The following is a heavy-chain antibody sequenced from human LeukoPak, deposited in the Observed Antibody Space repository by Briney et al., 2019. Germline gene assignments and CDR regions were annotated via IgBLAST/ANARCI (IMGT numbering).Heavy chain of an antibody. CDR3: ARTGSITMLVVAIDGEDAFDM. CDR2: INNDGTTT. CDR1: GFTFDSYW. J-gene: IGHJ3*02. D-gene: IGHD3-22*01. V-gene: IGHV3-74*01. Sequence: GGSLRLSCAASGFTFDSYWMHWVRQTPEKGLLWVSRINNDGTTTVYADSVKGRFTISRDNAKNSLYLQMNSLRAEDTAVYYFARTGSITMLVVAIDGEDAFDMGGQGIMVTLS.